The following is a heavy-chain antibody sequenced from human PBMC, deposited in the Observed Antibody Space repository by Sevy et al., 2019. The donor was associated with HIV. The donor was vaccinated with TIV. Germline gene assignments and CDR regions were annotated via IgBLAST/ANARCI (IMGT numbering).Heavy chain of an antibody. V-gene: IGHV4-59*01. CDR3: ARESGSSSWYFDY. J-gene: IGHJ4*02. CDR1: GGSISSYY. CDR2: IYYSGGT. Sequence: SETLSLPCTVSGGSISSYYWSWIRQPPGKGLEWIGYIYYSGGTNYNPSLKSRVTISVDTSKNQFSLTLSSVTAADTALYYCARESGSSSWYFDYWGQGTLVTVSS. D-gene: IGHD6-13*01.